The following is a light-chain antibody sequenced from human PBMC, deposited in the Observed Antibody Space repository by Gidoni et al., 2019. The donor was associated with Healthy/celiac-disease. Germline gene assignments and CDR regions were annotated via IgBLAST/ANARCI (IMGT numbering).Light chain of an antibody. Sequence: QSALTQPRSVSGSPGQAVTISCTGTSSDVGGYNYVAWYQQHPGNAPKLMLYDVSKRPSGVPDRFSGSKSGNTASLTISGLQAEDEADYYCCSYAGRWVFCGGTKLTVL. J-gene: IGLJ3*02. V-gene: IGLV2-11*01. CDR2: DVS. CDR1: SSDVGGYNY. CDR3: CSYAGRWV.